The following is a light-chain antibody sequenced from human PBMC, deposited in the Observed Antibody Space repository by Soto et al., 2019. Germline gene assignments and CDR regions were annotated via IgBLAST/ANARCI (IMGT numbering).Light chain of an antibody. CDR1: QSVSSY. CDR2: DAS. J-gene: IGKJ4*01. CDR3: QQRSNWPT. Sequence: EIVLTQSPATLSLSPGERATLPCRASQSVSSYLAWYQQKPGQAPRLLIYDASNRATGIPARFSGSGSGTDFTLTISSLEPEDFAVYYCQQRSNWPTFGGGTKMEIK. V-gene: IGKV3-11*01.